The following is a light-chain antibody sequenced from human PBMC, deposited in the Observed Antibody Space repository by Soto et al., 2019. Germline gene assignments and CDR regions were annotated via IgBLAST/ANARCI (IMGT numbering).Light chain of an antibody. CDR1: QSVSSN. V-gene: IGKV3-20*01. J-gene: IGKJ1*01. CDR3: QQYGRSPTT. Sequence: IVMTQSPATLSVSPGERATLSCRASQSVSSNLAWYQQKPGQAPRLLIYGASNRATGIPDRFSGSGSGTDFTLTISRLEPEDFAVYYCQQYGRSPTTFGQGTKVDI. CDR2: GAS.